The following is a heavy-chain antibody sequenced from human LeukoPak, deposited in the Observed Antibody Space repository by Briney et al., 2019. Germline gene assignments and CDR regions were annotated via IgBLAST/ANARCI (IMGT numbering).Heavy chain of an antibody. D-gene: IGHD2-8*01. V-gene: IGHV3-21*01. Sequence: GGSLRLSCAASGFTFGTHTMNWVRQAPGKGLEWVSSISGSGDYIRYADSVEGRITVSRDNAKDSLYLQMSSLRVEDTAVYYCVRIPNNAGFPNWFDPWGQGTLVIVSS. CDR1: GFTFGTHT. CDR2: ISGSGDYI. CDR3: VRIPNNAGFPNWFDP. J-gene: IGHJ5*02.